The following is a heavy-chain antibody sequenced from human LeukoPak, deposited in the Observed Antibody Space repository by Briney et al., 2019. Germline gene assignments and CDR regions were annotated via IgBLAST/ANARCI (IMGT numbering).Heavy chain of an antibody. V-gene: IGHV1-2*02. J-gene: IGHJ6*02. D-gene: IGHD2-2*03. CDR2: INPNSGGT. CDR3: ASRVDIVVVPAAYNYYGMDV. Sequence: ASVTVSCKASGYTFTGYYMHWVRQAPGQGLEWMGWINPNSGGTNYAQKFQGRVTMTRDTSISTAYMELSRLRSDDTAVYYCASRVDIVVVPAAYNYYGMDVWGQGTTVTVSS. CDR1: GYTFTGYY.